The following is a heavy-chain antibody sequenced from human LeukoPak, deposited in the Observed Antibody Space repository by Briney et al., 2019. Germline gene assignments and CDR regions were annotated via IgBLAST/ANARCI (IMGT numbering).Heavy chain of an antibody. V-gene: IGHV4-39*01. J-gene: IGHJ4*02. CDR3: ARLTHNNSGYYYFDY. CDR1: GGSISNSNYY. D-gene: IGHD6-19*01. Sequence: SETLSLTCTVSGGSISNSNYYWGWVRQPPGKGLAWIGSIYYGGYTYYNPSLKSRVTISVDTSKNQFSLKLNSVTAADTAVYYCARLTHNNSGYYYFDYWGQGTLVTVSS. CDR2: IYYGGYT.